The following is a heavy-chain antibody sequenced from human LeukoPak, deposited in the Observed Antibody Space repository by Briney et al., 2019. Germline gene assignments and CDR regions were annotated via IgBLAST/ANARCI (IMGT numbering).Heavy chain of an antibody. J-gene: IGHJ4*02. D-gene: IGHD3-9*01. CDR2: VSSDGNNM. CDR1: GFTFSSYW. Sequence: PGGSLRVSCAASGFTFSSYWMNWVRQAPGKGLAWVARVSSDGNNMRYADAVKGRFTISRDNAKNTSYLQMNSLRAEDTAVYYCGNLRYGWGQGTLVTVSS. CDR3: GNLRYG. V-gene: IGHV3-74*01.